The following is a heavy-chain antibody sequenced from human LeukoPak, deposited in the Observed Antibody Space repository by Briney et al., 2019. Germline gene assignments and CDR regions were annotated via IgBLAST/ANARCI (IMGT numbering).Heavy chain of an antibody. D-gene: IGHD1-26*01. V-gene: IGHV4-39*01. J-gene: IGHJ4*02. CDR3: ARRSDSGSDDGEDYFDS. CDR1: GGSIFSTSFY. CDR2: MYYDGTT. Sequence: SETLSLTCTVSGGSIFSTSFYWGWVRQPPGKGLEWIGSMYYDGTTYHNPSLKSRITISVDTSNSQFSLRLTSVTAADTAVYFCARRSDSGSDDGEDYFDSWGQGTLVTVSS.